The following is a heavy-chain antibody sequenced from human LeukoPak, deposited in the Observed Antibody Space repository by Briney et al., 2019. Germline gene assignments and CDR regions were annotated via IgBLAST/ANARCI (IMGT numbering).Heavy chain of an antibody. J-gene: IGHJ4*02. CDR1: GGSISSGGYY. CDR3: ARSGVYYYGSGSYPY. CDR2: INHSGST. V-gene: IGHV4-30-2*01. D-gene: IGHD3-10*01. Sequence: SQTLSLTCTVSGGSISSGGYYWSWIRQPPGKGLEWIGEINHSGSTNYNPSLKSRVTISVDTSKNQFSLKLSSVTAADTAVYYCARSGVYYYGSGSYPYWGQGTLVTVSS.